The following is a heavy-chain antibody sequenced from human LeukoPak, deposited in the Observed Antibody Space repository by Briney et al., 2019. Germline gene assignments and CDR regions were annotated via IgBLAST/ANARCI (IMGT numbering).Heavy chain of an antibody. D-gene: IGHD6-19*01. Sequence: PSETLSLTCTVSGGSISSGSYYWSWIRQPAGKGLEWIGEINHSGSTNYNPSLKSRVTMSVDTSKNQFSLKLSSVTAADTAVYYCARDMAVAGTILPFDYWGQGTLVTVSS. J-gene: IGHJ4*02. CDR3: ARDMAVAGTILPFDY. CDR1: GGSISSGSYY. CDR2: INHSGST. V-gene: IGHV4-61*10.